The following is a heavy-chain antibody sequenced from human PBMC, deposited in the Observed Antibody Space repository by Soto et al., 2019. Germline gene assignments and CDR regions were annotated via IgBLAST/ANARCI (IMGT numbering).Heavy chain of an antibody. CDR3: ARAYYYDSSGYYYEPQIYFDY. Sequence: SETLSLTCTVSGGSVSSGSYYWSWILQPPGKGLEWIGYIYYSGSTNYNPPLKSRVTISVDTSKNQFSLKLSSVTAADTAVYYCARAYYYDSSGYYYEPQIYFDYWGQGTLVTVSS. D-gene: IGHD3-22*01. J-gene: IGHJ4*02. CDR1: GGSVSSGSYY. V-gene: IGHV4-61*01. CDR2: IYYSGST.